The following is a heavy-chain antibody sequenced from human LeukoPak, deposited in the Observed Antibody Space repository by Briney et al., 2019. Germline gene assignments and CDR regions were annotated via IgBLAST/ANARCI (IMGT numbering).Heavy chain of an antibody. CDR1: GFTVSSNY. D-gene: IGHD5-24*01. CDR3: ARGVRWLQPRSAFDI. V-gene: IGHV3-53*01. J-gene: IGHJ3*02. Sequence: GGSLRLSCAASGFTVSSNYMNWVRQAPGKGLEWVSVIYSGGSTYYADSVKGRFTISRDNSKNTLYLQMNSLRAEDTAVYYCARGVRWLQPRSAFDIWGQGTMVTVSS. CDR2: IYSGGST.